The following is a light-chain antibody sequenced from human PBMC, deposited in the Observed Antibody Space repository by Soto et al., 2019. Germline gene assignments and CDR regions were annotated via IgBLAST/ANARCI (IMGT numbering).Light chain of an antibody. CDR2: EVT. V-gene: IGLV2-23*02. CDR1: NNDVGRFDL. Sequence: QSAPTQPASVSGSPGQSITISCTGTNNDVGRFDLVSWYQQHPGKAPKLLISEVTKRPSGVSNRFSGSKSGNTASLTISGLQADDEADYYCCSYAGSSTFWVFGGGTQLTVL. CDR3: CSYAGSSTFWV. J-gene: IGLJ3*02.